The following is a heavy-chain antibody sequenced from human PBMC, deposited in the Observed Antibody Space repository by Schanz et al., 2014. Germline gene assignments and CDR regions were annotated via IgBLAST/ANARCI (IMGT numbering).Heavy chain of an antibody. CDR1: GLNFDYYG. D-gene: IGHD2-2*01. CDR3: AKVAPAATYLDS. V-gene: IGHV3-33*06. CDR2: IGYDGSEK. J-gene: IGHJ4*02. Sequence: QVQLVESGGGVVQPGRSLRLSCATSGLNFDYYGMNWVRQAPGKGLEWVANIGYDGSEKYYVDSVKGRFTISRDNSNNTLYLQMKSLRAEDTAVYYCAKVAPAATYLDSWGLGTLVTVSS.